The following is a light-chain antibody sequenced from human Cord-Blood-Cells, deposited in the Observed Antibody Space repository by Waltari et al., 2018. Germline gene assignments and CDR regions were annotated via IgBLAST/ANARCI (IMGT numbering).Light chain of an antibody. CDR1: QSVSSSY. CDR3: QQYGSSPLYT. CDR2: GAS. Sequence: DIVLTQSPGTLSLSPGERATLSCRASQSVSSSYLAWYQQKPGQAPRLLLYGASSKATGIPDKFSGSGAGTNVSLPNSRLEAEDFAVYYCQQYGSSPLYTFGQGTKLEIK. V-gene: IGKV3-20*01. J-gene: IGKJ2*01.